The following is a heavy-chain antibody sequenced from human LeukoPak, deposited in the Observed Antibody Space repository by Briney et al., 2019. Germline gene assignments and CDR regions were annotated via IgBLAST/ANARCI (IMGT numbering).Heavy chain of an antibody. Sequence: PSETLSLTCTVSGGSISSYYWSWIRQPPGKGLEWIGYIYYSGSTNYNPSLKSRVTISVDTSKNQFSLKLSSLTAADTAVYYCARVSPLVGATTDWGQGTLVTVSS. J-gene: IGHJ4*02. V-gene: IGHV4-59*01. CDR2: IYYSGST. CDR3: ARVSPLVGATTD. CDR1: GGSISSYY. D-gene: IGHD1-26*01.